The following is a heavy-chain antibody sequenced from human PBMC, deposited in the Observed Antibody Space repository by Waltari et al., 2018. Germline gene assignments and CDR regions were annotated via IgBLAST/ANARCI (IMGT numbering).Heavy chain of an antibody. CDR3: ASQIGYSSSWPY. Sequence: EVQLVESGGDLVQPGGTLTPSCATSRFTFSGPAMHWVRQAPGKGLEWIGRIRSKNNGHATHYSDSVRGRFTISRDDSKNTAYLQMNSLTPADTAVYFCASQIGYSSSWPYWGQGTLVTVSS. CDR1: RFTFSGPA. J-gene: IGHJ4*02. V-gene: IGHV3-73*01. CDR2: IRSKNNGHAT. D-gene: IGHD6-13*01.